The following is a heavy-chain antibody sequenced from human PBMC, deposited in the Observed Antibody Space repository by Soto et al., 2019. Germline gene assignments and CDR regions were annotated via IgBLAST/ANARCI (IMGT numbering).Heavy chain of an antibody. CDR3: ARDLGMRHFDY. CDR1: GDSISSGGYY. V-gene: IGHV4-31*03. Sequence: PSETLSLTCTVSGDSISSGGYYWSWIRQHPGKGLEWIGYIYYTGSTYYNPSLKSRITISVDTSKNQFSLKLSSVTAADTAVYYCARDLGMRHFDYWGQGTLVTVSS. J-gene: IGHJ4*02. CDR2: IYYTGST.